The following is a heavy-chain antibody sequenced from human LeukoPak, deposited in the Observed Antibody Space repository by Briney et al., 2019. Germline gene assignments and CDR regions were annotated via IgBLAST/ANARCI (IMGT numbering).Heavy chain of an antibody. CDR1: GFTFSNAW. J-gene: IGHJ4*02. Sequence: GGSLRLSCAASGFTFSNAWMSWVRQAPGKGLEWVGRIKSKTDGGTTDYAAPVKGRFTISRDDSKSIAYLQMNSLKTEDTAVYYCTRDPDYYGSGSYLSLDYWGQGTLVTVSS. D-gene: IGHD3-10*01. CDR3: TRDPDYYGSGSYLSLDY. CDR2: IKSKTDGGTT. V-gene: IGHV3-15*01.